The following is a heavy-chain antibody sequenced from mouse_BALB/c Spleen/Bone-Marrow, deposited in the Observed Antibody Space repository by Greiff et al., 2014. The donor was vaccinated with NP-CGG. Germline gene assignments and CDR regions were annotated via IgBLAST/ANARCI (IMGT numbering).Heavy chain of an antibody. D-gene: IGHD2-3*01. CDR3: AHDGLLPGMDY. CDR2: MFPGDNST. CDR1: GYTFTSYY. V-gene: IGHV1S56*01. J-gene: IGHJ4*01. Sequence: QVQLQESRAGLGKPGASAELSSQAFGYTFTSYYIKWGRQRAEQGPEGIGWMFPGDNSTKYNEKFKGKATLTTDKSSSTAYMQLSRLTSEDSAVYFCAHDGLLPGMDYWGQGTSVTVSS.